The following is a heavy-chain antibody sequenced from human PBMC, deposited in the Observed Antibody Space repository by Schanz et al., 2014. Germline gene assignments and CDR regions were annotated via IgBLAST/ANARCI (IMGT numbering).Heavy chain of an antibody. CDR3: ARRASCSRIGCPFDS. V-gene: IGHV3-21*04. J-gene: IGHJ4*02. CDR2: ISSSGSYI. CDR1: GFTFSSYK. D-gene: IGHD2-2*01. Sequence: EVQLVESGGGLVQPGGSLRLSCGGSGFTFSSYKMNWVRQAPGKGLEWVSSISSSGSYIHYADSVKGRFTISRDNAKNSLYLQMNSLRAEDTAMYYCARRASCSRIGCPFDSWGQGTLVTVSS.